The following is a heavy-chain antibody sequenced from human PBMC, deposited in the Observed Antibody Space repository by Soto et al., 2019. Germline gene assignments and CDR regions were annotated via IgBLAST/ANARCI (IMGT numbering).Heavy chain of an antibody. CDR2: IYDSGNT. CDR3: AREEGGGYDHRWFDP. Sequence: IRQHPGKGLEWIGYIYDSGNTYYNPSLKSRVTISVDTSKNQFSLKLSSVTAADTAVYYCAREEGGGYDHRWFDPWGQGTLVTVSS. V-gene: IGHV4-31*02. J-gene: IGHJ5*02. D-gene: IGHD5-12*01.